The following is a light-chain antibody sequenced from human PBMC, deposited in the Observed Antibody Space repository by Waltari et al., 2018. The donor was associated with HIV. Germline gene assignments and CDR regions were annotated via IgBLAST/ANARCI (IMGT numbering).Light chain of an antibody. J-gene: IGLJ3*02. V-gene: IGLV2-23*02. Sequence: QTALNQPASVSGSPGQSITISCTGTSSDVGASNLVSWYQQHPGKAPRLIIYDVSERPGGVSNRFTGSRSGNTASVTISGLQAEDEADYYCCSYVSEIVPCVFGGGTKLTVL. CDR3: CSYVSEIVPCV. CDR2: DVS. CDR1: SSDVGASNL.